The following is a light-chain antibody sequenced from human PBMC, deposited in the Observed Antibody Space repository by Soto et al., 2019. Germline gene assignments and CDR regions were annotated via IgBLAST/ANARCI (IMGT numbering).Light chain of an antibody. Sequence: QSVLTQPRSVSGSPGQSVTISCTGTSSDVGGYNYVSWYQQHPGKAPKLMIYDVSKRPSGVPDRFSGSKSGNTASLAISGLQAEDEADYYCSLYTSSSTFGVFGTGTKVTVL. CDR3: SLYTSSSTFGV. J-gene: IGLJ1*01. V-gene: IGLV2-11*01. CDR1: SSDVGGYNY. CDR2: DVS.